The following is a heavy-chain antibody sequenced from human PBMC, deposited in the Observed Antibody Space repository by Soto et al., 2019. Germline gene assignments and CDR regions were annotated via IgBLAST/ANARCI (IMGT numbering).Heavy chain of an antibody. D-gene: IGHD3-16*01. CDR3: ARSSYDYIWGSSRNAYYYYMDV. J-gene: IGHJ6*03. CDR1: GFTFSSYG. V-gene: IGHV3-33*01. CDR2: IWYDGSNK. Sequence: QVQLVESGGGVVQPGRSLRLSCAASGFTFSSYGMHWVRQAPGKGLEWVAVIWYDGSNKYYADSVKGRFTISRDNSKNTLYLQTNSLRAEDTAVYDCARSSYDYIWGSSRNAYYYYMDVWGKGTTVTVSS.